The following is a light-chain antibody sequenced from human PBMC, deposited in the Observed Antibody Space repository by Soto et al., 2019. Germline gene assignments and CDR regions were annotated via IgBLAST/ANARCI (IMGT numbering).Light chain of an antibody. Sequence: DIVMTQSPLSLPVTPGEPASISCRSSQSLLHSTGNNYLDWFLQKPGQSPQLVIYMGSNRASGVPDRFSGSGSGTDFTLKISRVEAEDVGIYYCMQALQTPLTFGGGTKVEI. J-gene: IGKJ4*01. CDR2: MGS. V-gene: IGKV2-28*01. CDR1: QSLLHSTGNNY. CDR3: MQALQTPLT.